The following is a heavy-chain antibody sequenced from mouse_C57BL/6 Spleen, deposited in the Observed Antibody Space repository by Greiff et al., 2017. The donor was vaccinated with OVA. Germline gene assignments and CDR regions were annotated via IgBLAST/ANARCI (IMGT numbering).Heavy chain of an antibody. CDR3: ARAYGSILFAY. CDR2: IDPSASYT. V-gene: IGHV1-69*01. J-gene: IGHJ3*01. CDR1: GYTFTSYW. Sequence: QVQLQQPGAELVMPGASVKLSCKASGYTFTSYWMHWVKQRPGQGLEWIGEIDPSASYTHYNQKFKGKSTLTVDKSSRTAYMQLSSLTSEDSAVEYCARAYGSILFAYLGQGTLVTVSA. D-gene: IGHD1-1*01.